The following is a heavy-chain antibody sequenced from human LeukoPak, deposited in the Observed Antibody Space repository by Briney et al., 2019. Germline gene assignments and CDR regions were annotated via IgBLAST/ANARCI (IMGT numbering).Heavy chain of an antibody. D-gene: IGHD6-13*01. J-gene: IGHJ4*02. V-gene: IGHV3-7*01. CDR2: IKQDGSEK. Sequence: GGSLRLSCAASGFTFSSYWMSWVRQAPGKGLEWVANIKQDGSEKYSVDSVKGRFTISRDNAKNSLFLQMNGLRADDTAVYYCARATAKQQLVSPLGYWGQGTLVTVSS. CDR1: GFTFSSYW. CDR3: ARATAKQQLVSPLGY.